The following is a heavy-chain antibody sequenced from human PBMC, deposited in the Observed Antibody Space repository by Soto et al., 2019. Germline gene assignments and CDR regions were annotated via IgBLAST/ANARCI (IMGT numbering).Heavy chain of an antibody. D-gene: IGHD5-12*01. Sequence: EVQLVESGGDLVQPGGSLRLSCAASGFTFSSHSMNWVRQAPGKGLEWVSYISSSGSTIYYADSVKGRFTISRDNAENSLFLQMNSLRAEDTAIYFCARDRYGDYDHDFWGQGTLVTVSS. J-gene: IGHJ4*02. CDR1: GFTFSSHS. V-gene: IGHV3-48*04. CDR2: ISSSGSTI. CDR3: ARDRYGDYDHDF.